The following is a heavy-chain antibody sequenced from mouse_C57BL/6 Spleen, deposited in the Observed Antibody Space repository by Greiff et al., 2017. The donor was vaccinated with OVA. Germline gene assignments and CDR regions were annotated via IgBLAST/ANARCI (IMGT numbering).Heavy chain of an antibody. CDR2: IYPGGGYT. Sequence: VQLKESGAELVRPGTSVKMSCKASGYTFTNYWIGWAKQRPGHGLEWIGDIYPGGGYTNYNEKFKGKATLTADKSSSTAYMQFSSLTSEDSAIYYCARGGGTTVVATRSYFDYWGQGTTLTVSS. J-gene: IGHJ2*01. CDR1: GYTFTNYW. D-gene: IGHD1-1*01. CDR3: ARGGGTTVVATRSYFDY. V-gene: IGHV1-63*01.